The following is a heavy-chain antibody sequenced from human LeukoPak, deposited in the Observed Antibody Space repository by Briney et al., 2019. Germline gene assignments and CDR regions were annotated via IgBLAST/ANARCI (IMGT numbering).Heavy chain of an antibody. Sequence: SETLSLTCTVSGGSISSYYWSWIRQPPGKGLEWIGYIYYSGSTNYNPSLKSRVTISVDTSKNQFSLKLSSVTAADTAVYYCVRSPHPNYDSSGYSLNYWGQGTLVTVSS. CDR2: IYYSGST. D-gene: IGHD3-22*01. CDR1: GGSISSYY. J-gene: IGHJ4*02. CDR3: VRSPHPNYDSSGYSLNY. V-gene: IGHV4-59*08.